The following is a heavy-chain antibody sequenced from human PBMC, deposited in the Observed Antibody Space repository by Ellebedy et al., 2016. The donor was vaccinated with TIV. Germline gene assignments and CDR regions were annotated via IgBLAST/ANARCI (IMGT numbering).Heavy chain of an antibody. J-gene: IGHJ6*02. CDR1: GGSISALTYH. CDR2: SHYSGSP. Sequence: MPGGSLRLSCNVSGGSISALTYHWGWVRQSPGKGLEWIGNSHYSGSPYYNPSLRSRVTISIDTSKSQFSLDLTSVTAADTAVYYCVLVAALRDRYYYYGVGVWGQGTTVTVSS. CDR3: VLVAALRDRYYYYGVGV. V-gene: IGHV4-39*07. D-gene: IGHD2-2*01.